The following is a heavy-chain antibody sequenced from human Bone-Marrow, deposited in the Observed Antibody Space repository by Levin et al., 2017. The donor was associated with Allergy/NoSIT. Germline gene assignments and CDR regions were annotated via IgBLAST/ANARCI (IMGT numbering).Heavy chain of an antibody. CDR3: ARDITWGGSHTEFGFDS. D-gene: IGHD3-3*01. CDR1: GFTFDNYS. J-gene: IGHJ4*02. V-gene: IGHV3-21*01. CDR2: ISSSGSYI. Sequence: GGSLRLSCAASGFTFDNYSMKWVRQAPGRGLEWVSSISSSGSYIYSADAVKGRFTISRDNAKNSLYLQMNSRKAEDTAVYYCARDITWGGSHTEFGFDSWGQGTLVTVSS.